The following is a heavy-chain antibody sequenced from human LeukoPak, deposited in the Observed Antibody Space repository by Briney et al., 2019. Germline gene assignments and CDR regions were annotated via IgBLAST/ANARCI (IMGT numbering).Heavy chain of an antibody. J-gene: IGHJ5*02. D-gene: IGHD3-22*01. CDR1: GYTFTGYY. Sequence: VASVKVSCKASGYTFTGYYMHWVRQAPGQGLEWMGWINPNSGGTNYAQKFQGRVTMTRDTSISTAYMELSRLRSDDTAVYYCARLGDDGSGYRFDPWGQGTLVTVSS. V-gene: IGHV1-2*02. CDR2: INPNSGGT. CDR3: ARLGDDGSGYRFDP.